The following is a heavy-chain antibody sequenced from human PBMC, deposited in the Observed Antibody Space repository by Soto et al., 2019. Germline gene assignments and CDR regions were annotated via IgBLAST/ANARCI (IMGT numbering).Heavy chain of an antibody. J-gene: IGHJ6*02. CDR2: INPNSGGT. CDR3: ARNLPWELLRIRYYYYGMDV. D-gene: IGHD1-26*01. Sequence: GASVKVSCKASGYTLTGYYMHWVRQAPGQGLEWMGWINPNSGGTNYAQKFQGRVTMTRDTSISTAYMELSRLRSDDTAVYYCARNLPWELLRIRYYYYGMDVWGQGTTVTVSS. V-gene: IGHV1-2*02. CDR1: GYTLTGYY.